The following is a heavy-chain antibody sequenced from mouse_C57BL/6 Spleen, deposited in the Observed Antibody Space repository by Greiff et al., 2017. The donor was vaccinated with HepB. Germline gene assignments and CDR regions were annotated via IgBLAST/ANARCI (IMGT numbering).Heavy chain of an antibody. Sequence: VQLKQSGPGLVKPSQSLSLTCSVTGYSITSGYYWNWIRQFPGNKLEWMGYISYDGSNNYNPSLKNRISITRDTSKNQFFLKLNSVTTEDTATYYCARDADDYDVFDYWGQGTTLTVSS. CDR1: GYSITSGYY. V-gene: IGHV3-6*01. CDR2: ISYDGSN. CDR3: ARDADDYDVFDY. D-gene: IGHD2-4*01. J-gene: IGHJ2*01.